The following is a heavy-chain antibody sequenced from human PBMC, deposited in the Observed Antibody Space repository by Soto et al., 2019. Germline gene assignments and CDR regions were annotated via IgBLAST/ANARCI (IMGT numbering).Heavy chain of an antibody. CDR3: AREEGITMVRGVITTLGGMDV. J-gene: IGHJ6*02. Sequence: ASLKVSWKASGYTFTGYYIHWVRRARGQGLEWMGWINPNSGGTNYAQKFQGWVTMTRDTSTSTAYMELSRLRSDDTAVYYCAREEGITMVRGVITTLGGMDVWGQGTTVTVSS. V-gene: IGHV1-2*04. CDR1: GYTFTGYY. D-gene: IGHD3-10*01. CDR2: INPNSGGT.